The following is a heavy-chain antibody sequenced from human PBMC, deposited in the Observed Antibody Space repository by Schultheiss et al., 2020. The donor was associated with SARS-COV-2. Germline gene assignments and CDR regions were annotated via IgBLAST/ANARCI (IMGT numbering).Heavy chain of an antibody. CDR3: AGLGHFWNDYYYYGMDV. V-gene: IGHV1-8*01. D-gene: IGHD3-3*02. J-gene: IGHJ6*02. CDR2: MNPNSGNT. Sequence: ASVKVSCKASGYTFTSYDINWVRQATGQGLEWMGWMNPNSGNTGYAQKFQGRVTMTRNTSISTAYMELSSLRSEDTAVYYCAGLGHFWNDYYYYGMDVWGQGTTVTVSS. CDR1: GYTFTSYD.